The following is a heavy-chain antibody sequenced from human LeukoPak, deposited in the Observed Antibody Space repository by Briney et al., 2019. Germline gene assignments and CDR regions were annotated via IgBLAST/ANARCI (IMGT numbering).Heavy chain of an antibody. Sequence: ASVKVSCKVSGYTLTELSMHWVRQAPGKGLEWMGGFDPKDGETIYAQKFQGRVTMTRDTSISTAYMELSRLRSDDTAVYYCATVLGYCSSTSCPILDAFDIWGQGTMVTVSS. CDR1: GYTLTELS. D-gene: IGHD2-2*03. V-gene: IGHV1-24*01. J-gene: IGHJ3*02. CDR2: FDPKDGET. CDR3: ATVLGYCSSTSCPILDAFDI.